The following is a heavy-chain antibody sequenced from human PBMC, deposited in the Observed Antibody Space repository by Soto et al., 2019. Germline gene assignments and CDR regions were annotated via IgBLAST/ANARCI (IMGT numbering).Heavy chain of an antibody. Sequence: ASVKVSCKASGYTFTSYYMHWVRQAPGQGLEWMGIINPSGGSTSYAQKFQGRVTMTRDTSTSTVYMELNSLRAEDTALYYCAKGLYSRSWYWPAQHWGQGTLVTVSS. CDR3: AKGLYSRSWYWPAQH. CDR1: GYTFTSYY. J-gene: IGHJ1*01. CDR2: INPSGGST. D-gene: IGHD6-13*01. V-gene: IGHV1-46*01.